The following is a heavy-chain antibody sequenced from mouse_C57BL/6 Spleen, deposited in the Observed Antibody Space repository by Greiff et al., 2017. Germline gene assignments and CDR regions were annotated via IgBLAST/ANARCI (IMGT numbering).Heavy chain of an antibody. Sequence: QVQLQQPGAELVRPGASVTLSCKASGYTFTDYEMHWVKQTPVHGLEWIGAIDPETGGTAYNQKFKGKAILTADKSSSTAYMELRSLTSEDSAVYYCTRGGDSAPFAYWGQGTLVTVSA. CDR2: IDPETGGT. D-gene: IGHD3-2*01. CDR1: GYTFTDYE. CDR3: TRGGDSAPFAY. J-gene: IGHJ3*01. V-gene: IGHV1-15*01.